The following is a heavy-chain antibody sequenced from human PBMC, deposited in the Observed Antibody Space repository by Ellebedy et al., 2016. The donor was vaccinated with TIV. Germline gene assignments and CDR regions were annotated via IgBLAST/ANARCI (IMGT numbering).Heavy chain of an antibody. CDR2: INPSGGST. D-gene: IGHD1-14*01. J-gene: IGHJ3*02. CDR3: EREGGTPGKYRSI. CDR1: GYTFTSYY. Sequence: ASVKVSXKASGYTFTSYYMHWVRQAPGQGLEWMGIINPSGGSTSYAQKFQGRVTMTRDTSTSTVYMELSSLRSEDTAVYYCEREGGTPGKYRSIWGQGTMVTVSS. V-gene: IGHV1-46*01.